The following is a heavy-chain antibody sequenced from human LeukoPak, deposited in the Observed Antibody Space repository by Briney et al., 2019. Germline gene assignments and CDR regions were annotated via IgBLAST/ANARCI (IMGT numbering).Heavy chain of an antibody. Sequence: GSLRLSCAASGFIVNDNYMSWVRQAPGKGLEWVSVIYRGGNTYYGDAVKGRFTISRDNSKNTLYLQMNSLRAEDTAVYYCAKDRSSSWYGNYFDYWGQGTLVTVSS. D-gene: IGHD6-13*01. CDR1: GFIVNDNY. CDR2: IYRGGNT. J-gene: IGHJ4*02. CDR3: AKDRSSSWYGNYFDY. V-gene: IGHV3-53*01.